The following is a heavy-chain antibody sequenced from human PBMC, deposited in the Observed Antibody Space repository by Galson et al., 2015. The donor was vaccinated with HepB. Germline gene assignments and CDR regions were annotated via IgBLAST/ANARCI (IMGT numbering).Heavy chain of an antibody. Sequence: SLRLSCAASGFTFRNYGMHWVRQAPGKGLEWVAVISFDGSHKYYADSVKGRFSISRDNSKNTLYLQMNSLRAEDTAVYYCAKDGAFCSNGVCGMDVWSKGTTITVSS. CDR1: GFTFRNYG. V-gene: IGHV3-30*18. CDR2: ISFDGSHK. D-gene: IGHD2-8*01. CDR3: AKDGAFCSNGVCGMDV. J-gene: IGHJ6*04.